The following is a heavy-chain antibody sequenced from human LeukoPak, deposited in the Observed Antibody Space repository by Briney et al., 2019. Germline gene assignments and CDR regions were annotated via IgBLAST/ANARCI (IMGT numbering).Heavy chain of an antibody. CDR2: MQYDGSVK. Sequence: GGSLRLSCAASGFTFSNYGTHWVRQAPGKGLEWVTFMQYDGSVKFYADSVKGRFTISRDNSKNTVYLQMTSLRTEDTAVYYCARERQNKDFWSGGDYWGQGTLVTVSS. D-gene: IGHD3-3*01. CDR1: GFTFSNYG. J-gene: IGHJ4*02. CDR3: ARERQNKDFWSGGDY. V-gene: IGHV3-30*02.